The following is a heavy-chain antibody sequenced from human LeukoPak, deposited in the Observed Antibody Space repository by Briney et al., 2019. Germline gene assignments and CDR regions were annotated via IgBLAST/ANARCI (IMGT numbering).Heavy chain of an antibody. CDR1: GGSFSDYY. J-gene: IGHJ4*02. CDR2: IYYSGST. CDR3: ARVGYCSGGSCYYYFDY. Sequence: SETLSLTCAVYGGSFSDYYWSWIRQPPGKGLEWIGYIYYSGSTNYNPSLKSRVTISVDTSKNQFSLKLSSVTAADTAVYYCARVGYCSGGSCYYYFDYWGQGTLVTVSS. V-gene: IGHV4-59*01. D-gene: IGHD2-15*01.